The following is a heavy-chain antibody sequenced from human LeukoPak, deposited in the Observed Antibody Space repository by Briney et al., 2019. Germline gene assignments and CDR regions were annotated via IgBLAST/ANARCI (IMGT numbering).Heavy chain of an antibody. CDR2: ISAYNGNT. Sequence: ASVKVSCKASGYTFTSYGISWVRQAPGQGLEWMGWISAYNGNTNYAQKLQGRVTMTTDTSTSTAYMELRSLRSDDTAVYYCARAHYSSSWYGYYYYYYMDVWGKGTTVTISS. D-gene: IGHD6-13*01. CDR3: ARAHYSSSWYGYYYYYYMDV. CDR1: GYTFTSYG. V-gene: IGHV1-18*01. J-gene: IGHJ6*03.